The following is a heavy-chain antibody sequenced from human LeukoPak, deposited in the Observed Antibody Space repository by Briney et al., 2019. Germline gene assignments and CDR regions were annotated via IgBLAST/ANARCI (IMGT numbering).Heavy chain of an antibody. D-gene: IGHD1-14*01. Sequence: HVESLKISCRNSGYSFIGFWIGWVRQMPGEGLEWMGIINPIDSDTRYNPSFQGRVIFSIEKSTSTVYLQWSSLETSDTAMYYCARQRAPGLIDFWGQGTLVTVSS. J-gene: IGHJ4*02. CDR3: ARQRAPGLIDF. CDR2: INPIDSDT. V-gene: IGHV5-51*01. CDR1: GYSFIGFW.